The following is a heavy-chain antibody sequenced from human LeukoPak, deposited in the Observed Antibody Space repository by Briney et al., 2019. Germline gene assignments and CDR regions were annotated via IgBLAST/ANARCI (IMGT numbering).Heavy chain of an antibody. J-gene: IGHJ4*02. CDR3: ARELAYHIDY. V-gene: IGHV3-11*01. CDR1: GFTFSDYY. CDR2: ISGGSITI. Sequence: GGSLRLSCAASGFTFSDYYITWIRQAPGKGLEWVSYISGGSITIFYADSVKDRFTISRDNAKNSVYLQMDSLRVEDTAVYYCARELAYHIDYWGQGTLVTVSS. D-gene: IGHD2-2*01.